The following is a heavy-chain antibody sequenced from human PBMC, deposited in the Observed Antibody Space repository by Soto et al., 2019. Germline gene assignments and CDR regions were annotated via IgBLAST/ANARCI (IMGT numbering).Heavy chain of an antibody. Sequence: DVQLAESGGGLVQPGGSLRLSCVASGQTFNRYWMSWVRQAPGKGLEWVANIKQDGSEEYYVDSVKGRFTISRDNAKKSLYLQIISLRAEDTAMDYCVSTHFDPWAVNYYGMDVWGQGTKVTVSS. J-gene: IGHJ6*02. CDR1: GQTFNRYW. CDR2: IKQDGSEE. V-gene: IGHV3-7*03. CDR3: VSTHFDPWAVNYYGMDV. D-gene: IGHD3-3*02.